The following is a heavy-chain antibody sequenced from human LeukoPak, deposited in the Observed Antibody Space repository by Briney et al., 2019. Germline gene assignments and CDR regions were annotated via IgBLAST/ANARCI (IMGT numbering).Heavy chain of an antibody. Sequence: SETLSLTCTVSGGSISSYYWGWVRQPPGKGLEWVGYIYYSGSTNYNPSLRSRVTISVDTSKNQFSLKLSSCAVADTAVFYCAATPIGAYGIAAAGNDYWGPGTLVTLS. CDR1: GGSISSYY. V-gene: IGHV4-59*01. CDR3: AATPIGAYGIAAAGNDY. J-gene: IGHJ4*02. D-gene: IGHD6-13*01. CDR2: IYYSGST.